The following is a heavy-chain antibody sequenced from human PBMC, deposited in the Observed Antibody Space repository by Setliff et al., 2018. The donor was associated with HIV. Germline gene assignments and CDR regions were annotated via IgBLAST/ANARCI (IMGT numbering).Heavy chain of an antibody. CDR1: GYTSTNYD. D-gene: IGHD3-22*01. J-gene: IGHJ4*02. CDR2: IKHNRDLT. CDR3: ARAYDTSGDMDF. Sequence: ASVKVSCKASGYTSTNYDLNWVRQASGQGLEWMGWIKHNRDLTWHAQKFQGRVTMTRDTSISTAYMELSGLRSDDTAVYYCARAYDTSGDMDFWGQGTLVTVSS. V-gene: IGHV1-2*02.